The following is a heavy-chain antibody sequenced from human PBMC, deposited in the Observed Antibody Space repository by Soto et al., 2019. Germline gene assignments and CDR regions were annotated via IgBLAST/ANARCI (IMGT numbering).Heavy chain of an antibody. J-gene: IGHJ4*02. Sequence: SLRLSCPASGFTFDDYAMHWVQQAPSKGLEWVSVLSWPTGIIGYADSVKGRFTISSDNAENSLYLQMNSLRAQDTALYYCAKDSEAVAGNGFDYWGQGTLVTVSS. CDR2: LSWPTGII. CDR1: GFTFDDYA. V-gene: IGHV3-9*01. D-gene: IGHD6-19*01. CDR3: AKDSEAVAGNGFDY.